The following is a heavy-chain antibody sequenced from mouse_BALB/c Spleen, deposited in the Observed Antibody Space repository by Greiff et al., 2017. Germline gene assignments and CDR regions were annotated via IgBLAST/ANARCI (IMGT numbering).Heavy chain of an antibody. Sequence: QVQLQQPGAELVMPGASVKMSCKASGYTFTDYWMHWVKQRPGQGLEWIGAIDTSDSYTSYNQKFKGKATLTVDESSSTAYMQLSSLTSEDSAVYYCARLGTTGVGDYWGQGTTLTVSS. CDR2: IDTSDSYT. V-gene: IGHV1-69*01. D-gene: IGHD1-1*01. CDR3: ARLGTTGVGDY. CDR1: GYTFTDYW. J-gene: IGHJ2*01.